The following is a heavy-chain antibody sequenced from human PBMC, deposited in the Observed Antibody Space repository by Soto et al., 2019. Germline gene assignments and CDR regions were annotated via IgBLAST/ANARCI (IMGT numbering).Heavy chain of an antibody. V-gene: IGHV3-21*01. J-gene: IGHJ3*01. CDR3: ARSPVGDAFNV. Sequence: EVQLVESGGGLVKPGESLRLSCAATGFTFSSYSMNWVRQAPGKGLEWVSSISSGSDYIFYADSVKGRFTISRDNAKNSLFLQMNSLTAEDTAVYYCARSPVGDAFNVWGQGTVVTVSS. CDR1: GFTFSSYS. CDR2: ISSGSDYI.